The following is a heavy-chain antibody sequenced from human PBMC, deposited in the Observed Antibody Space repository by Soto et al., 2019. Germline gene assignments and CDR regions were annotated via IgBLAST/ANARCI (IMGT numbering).Heavy chain of an antibody. CDR1: GGSISSGGYY. CDR2: IYYSGST. Sequence: HVQLQESGPGLVKPSQTLSLTCTVSGGSISSGGYYWRWIRQHPGKGLEWIGYIYYSGSTYYNPSLKSRVTISVDSSKNQFSLKLCSVTAADTAVYYCARAYCSGGSCYFSWFDPWGQGTLVIVSS. V-gene: IGHV4-31*03. J-gene: IGHJ5*02. D-gene: IGHD2-15*01. CDR3: ARAYCSGGSCYFSWFDP.